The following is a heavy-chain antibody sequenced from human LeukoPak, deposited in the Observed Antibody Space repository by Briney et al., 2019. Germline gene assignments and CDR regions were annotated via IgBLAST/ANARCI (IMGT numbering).Heavy chain of an antibody. CDR2: ISLGGHGK. CDR3: ARVLGQPPPH. V-gene: IGHV3-30*04. Sequence: PGGSLRLSCAASRFTFRSYAMHWVRQSPGKGLEWVAVISLGGHGKYYADSGQGRFTISRDNSKNTLYLQMDRLRVDATAVYYCARVLGQPPPHWGQGTLVTVSA. D-gene: IGHD6-13*01. CDR1: RFTFRSYA. J-gene: IGHJ4*02.